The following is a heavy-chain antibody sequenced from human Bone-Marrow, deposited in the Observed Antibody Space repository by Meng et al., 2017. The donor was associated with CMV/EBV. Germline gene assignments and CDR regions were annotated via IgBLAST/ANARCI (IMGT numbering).Heavy chain of an antibody. V-gene: IGHV3-48*04. CDR2: ISSSSSKI. J-gene: IGHJ3*02. CDR3: AREDLNYDFWSGYRTATFDI. D-gene: IGHD3-3*01. CDR1: GFSFSDYS. Sequence: GESLKISCAASGFSFSDYSMNWVRQAPGKGLEWALYISSSSSKIYYADSVKGRFTISRDNAKNSLYLQMNSLRAEDTAVYYCAREDLNYDFWSGYRTATFDIWGQGTMVTVSS.